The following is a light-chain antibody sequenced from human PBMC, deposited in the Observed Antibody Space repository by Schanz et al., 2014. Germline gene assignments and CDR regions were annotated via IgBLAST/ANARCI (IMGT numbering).Light chain of an antibody. CDR3: QQRSNWPLT. J-gene: IGKJ4*01. Sequence: EIVLTQFPGTLSLSPGERATLSCRASQSVSHNYLAWYQQKPGQAPRLLIYGASRRATGIPDRFSGSGSETDFTLTISSLEPDDFAIYFCQQRSNWPLTFGGGTKVEIK. V-gene: IGKV3D-20*02. CDR1: QSVSHNY. CDR2: GAS.